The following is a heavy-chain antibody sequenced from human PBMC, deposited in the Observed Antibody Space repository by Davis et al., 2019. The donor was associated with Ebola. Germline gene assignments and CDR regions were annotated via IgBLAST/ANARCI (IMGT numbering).Heavy chain of an antibody. J-gene: IGHJ4*02. V-gene: IGHV2-5*02. CDR2: IYWDDDK. CDR3: ARSYYYDSSGYPKYYFDY. CDR1: GFALNSSGEG. Sequence: SGPTLVKPTQTLTLTCTFSGFALNSSGEGVGWIRQPPGKALEWLALIYWDDDKRYSPSLKSRLTITKDTSKNQVVLTMTNMDPVDTATYYCARSYYYDSSGYPKYYFDYWGQGTLVTVSS. D-gene: IGHD3-22*01.